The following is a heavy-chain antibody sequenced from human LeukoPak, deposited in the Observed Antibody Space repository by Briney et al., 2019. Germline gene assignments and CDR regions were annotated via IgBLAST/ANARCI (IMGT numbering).Heavy chain of an antibody. Sequence: ASVKVSCKASGGTFSSYAISWVRQAPGQGLEWMGGIIPIFGTANYAQKFQGRVTITADKSTSTAYMELSSLRSEDTAVYYCAGLSSWNYYYHMDVWGKGTTVTVSS. J-gene: IGHJ6*03. CDR3: AGLSSWNYYYHMDV. CDR1: GGTFSSYA. CDR2: IIPIFGTA. D-gene: IGHD6-13*01. V-gene: IGHV1-69*06.